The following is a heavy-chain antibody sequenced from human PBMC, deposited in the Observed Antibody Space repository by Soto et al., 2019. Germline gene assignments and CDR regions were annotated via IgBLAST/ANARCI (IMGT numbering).Heavy chain of an antibody. J-gene: IGHJ4*02. CDR2: INPNSGGT. D-gene: IGHD3-9*01. CDR1: GYTFTGYY. CDR3: AHILSGSQFNY. V-gene: IGHV1-2*04. Sequence: ASVKVSCTASGYTFTGYYMHWVRQAPGQGLEWMGWINPNSGGTNYAQKFQGWVTMTRDTSISTAYMELSRLRSDDTAIYYCAHILSGSQFNYWGQGTPVTVSS.